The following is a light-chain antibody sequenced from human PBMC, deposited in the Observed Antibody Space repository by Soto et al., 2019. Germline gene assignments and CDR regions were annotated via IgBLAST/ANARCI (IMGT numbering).Light chain of an antibody. V-gene: IGLV2-14*01. Sequence: QSVLTQPACVSGCPGQSITISCTGTSSDLAIYNYVSWYQQQPGKAPKLMIYQVTNRPSGVSNRFSGSRSGNTASLPISGLQAEDEADYYCSSYTDSSNYVFGTGTKVTVL. CDR3: SSYTDSSNYV. CDR1: SSDLAIYNY. J-gene: IGLJ1*01. CDR2: QVT.